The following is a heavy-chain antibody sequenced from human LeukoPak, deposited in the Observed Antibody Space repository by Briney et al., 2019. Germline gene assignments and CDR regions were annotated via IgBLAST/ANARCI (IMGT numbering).Heavy chain of an antibody. Sequence: GGSLRLSCVASGFTFTTCWMHWVRQAPGKGLVWVSRINGDGSNSNYADSVKGRFTISRDNARNTLHLQMNGLRAEDTALYYCARTSPTSHFDFWGQGTLVTVSS. J-gene: IGHJ4*02. CDR1: GFTFTTCW. D-gene: IGHD3-16*01. V-gene: IGHV3-74*01. CDR3: ARTSPTSHFDF. CDR2: INGDGSNS.